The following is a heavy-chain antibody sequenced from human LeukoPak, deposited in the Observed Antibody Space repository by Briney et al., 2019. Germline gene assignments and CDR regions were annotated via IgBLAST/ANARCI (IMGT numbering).Heavy chain of an antibody. J-gene: IGHJ4*02. D-gene: IGHD3-22*01. CDR3: ARGKYDRSGVDY. V-gene: IGHV4-34*01. CDR2: INHSGST. Sequence: SETLSLTCAVYGGSFSGYYWSWTRQPPGKGLEWIGEINHSGSTNYNPSLKSRVTISVDTSKNQFSLKLSSVTAAETAVYYCARGKYDRSGVDYWGQGTLVTVSS. CDR1: GGSFSGYY.